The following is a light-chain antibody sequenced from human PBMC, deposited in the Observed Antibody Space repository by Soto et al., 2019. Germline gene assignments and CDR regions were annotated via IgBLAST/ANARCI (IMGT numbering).Light chain of an antibody. CDR3: QQYDSSPFT. CDR1: QTISTH. CDR2: AAS. J-gene: IGKJ3*01. Sequence: DIQMTQSPSSLSASVRDRVTITCRASQTISTHLNWYQQKPGKAPKLLIYAASTLQSGVPSRFSGSGSGTDFTLTISRLEPEDFAVYYCQQYDSSPFTFGPGTKVEIK. V-gene: IGKV1-39*01.